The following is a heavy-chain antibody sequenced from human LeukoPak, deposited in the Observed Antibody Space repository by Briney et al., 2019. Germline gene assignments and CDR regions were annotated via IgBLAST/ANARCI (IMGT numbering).Heavy chain of an antibody. CDR3: ARDASVTTNDAFDI. CDR1: GGTFSSYA. V-gene: IGHV1-18*01. D-gene: IGHD4-17*01. Sequence: ASVKVSCKASGGTFSSYAISWVRQAPGQGLEWMGWISGYNGNTNYAQKLQGRVTMTTDTSTYTAYMELRSLTSDDTAVYYCARDASVTTNDAFDIWGQGTMVTVSS. CDR2: ISGYNGNT. J-gene: IGHJ3*02.